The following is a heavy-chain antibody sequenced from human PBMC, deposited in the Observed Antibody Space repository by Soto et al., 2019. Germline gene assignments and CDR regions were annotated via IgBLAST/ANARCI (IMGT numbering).Heavy chain of an antibody. CDR3: AKGGYCSGGSCPEYFQH. CDR2: ISYDGSNK. CDR1: GFTFSSYA. D-gene: IGHD2-15*01. J-gene: IGHJ1*01. V-gene: IGHV3-30*04. Sequence: GGSLRLSCAASGFTFSSYAMHWVRQAPGKGLEWVAVISYDGSNKYYADSVKGRFTISRDNSKNTLYLQMNSLRAEDTAVYYCAKGGYCSGGSCPEYFQHWGQGTLVTVSS.